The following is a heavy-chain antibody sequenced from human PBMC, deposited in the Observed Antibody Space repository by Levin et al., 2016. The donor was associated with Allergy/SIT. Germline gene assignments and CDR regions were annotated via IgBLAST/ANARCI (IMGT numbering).Heavy chain of an antibody. CDR1: GYSFTSYW. V-gene: IGHV5-51*01. J-gene: IGHJ4*02. Sequence: GESLKISCKGSGYSFTSYWIAWVRQMPGKGLEWMGIIYPGDSDTKYSPSFQGQVTISADKSISTAYLQWSSLKASDTAMYYCARGRGYNYGATGFDYWGQGTLVTVSS. D-gene: IGHD5-18*01. CDR2: IYPGDSDT. CDR3: ARGRGYNYGATGFDY.